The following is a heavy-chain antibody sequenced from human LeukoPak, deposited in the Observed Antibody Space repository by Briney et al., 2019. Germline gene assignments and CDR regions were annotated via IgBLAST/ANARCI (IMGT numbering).Heavy chain of an antibody. J-gene: IGHJ5*02. Sequence: GRSLRLSCAASGFTFSSFSMNWVRQAPGKGLEWLSYISGSSSIVYYGDSVKGRFTISRDNAKNSLYLQMNSLRDEDTAVYYCARDPSVAATGWGRWFDHWGLGTLVTVSS. CDR3: ARDPSVAATGWGRWFDH. D-gene: IGHD6-13*01. CDR2: ISGSSSIV. V-gene: IGHV3-48*02. CDR1: GFTFSSFS.